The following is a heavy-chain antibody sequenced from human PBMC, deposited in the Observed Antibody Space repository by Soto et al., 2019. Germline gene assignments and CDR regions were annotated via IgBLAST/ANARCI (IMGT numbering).Heavy chain of an antibody. CDR1: GFTFISYG. J-gene: IGHJ6*02. Sequence: SGGSLRLSCAASGFTFISYGMHWVRQAPGKGLEWVAVIWYDGSNKYYADSAKGRFTISRDNSKNTLYLQMNSLRAEDTAVYYCARDLFYYDSSGYYSPYGMDVWGQGTTVTVSS. V-gene: IGHV3-33*01. CDR3: ARDLFYYDSSGYYSPYGMDV. CDR2: IWYDGSNK. D-gene: IGHD3-22*01.